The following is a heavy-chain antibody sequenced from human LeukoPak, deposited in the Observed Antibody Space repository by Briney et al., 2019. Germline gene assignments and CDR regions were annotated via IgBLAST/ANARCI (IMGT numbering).Heavy chain of an antibody. J-gene: IGHJ6*03. CDR1: GYSISSGYY. Sequence: SETLSLTCAVSGYSISSGYYWGWIRQPPGKGLEWIGSIYHSGSTYYNPSLKSRVTISVDTSKNQFSLKLSSVTAADTAVYYCARANFDGGLLGYYMDVWGKGTTVTVSS. CDR2: IYHSGST. D-gene: IGHD3-9*01. V-gene: IGHV4-38-2*01. CDR3: ARANFDGGLLGYYMDV.